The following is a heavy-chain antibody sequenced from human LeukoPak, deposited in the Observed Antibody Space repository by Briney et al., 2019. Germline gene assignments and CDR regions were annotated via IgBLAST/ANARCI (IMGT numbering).Heavy chain of an antibody. V-gene: IGHV3-74*01. CDR1: GFTFSSYW. D-gene: IGHD6-6*01. CDR2: INTDGSST. CDR3: AKTSYSSSALGY. Sequence: GGSLRLSCAASGFTFSSYWMHWVRHAPGKGLVWVSRINTDGSSTSYADSVKGRFTISRDNAKNTLYLQMNSLRAEDTAVYYCAKTSYSSSALGYWGQGTLVTVSS. J-gene: IGHJ4*02.